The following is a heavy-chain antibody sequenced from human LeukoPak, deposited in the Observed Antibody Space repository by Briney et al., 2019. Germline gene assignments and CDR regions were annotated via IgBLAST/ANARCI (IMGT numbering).Heavy chain of an antibody. Sequence: SETLSLTCTVSGDSVSGPNYYWNWIRQPPGKGLEWIGYIYNSGRTNYNPSLKSRVTISVDTSKNQFSLKLSSVTAADTAVYYCARSGAVWGSYRYTRPFDYWGQGTLVTVSS. CDR1: GDSVSGPNYY. J-gene: IGHJ4*02. V-gene: IGHV4-61*01. CDR3: ARSGAVWGSYRYTRPFDY. D-gene: IGHD3-16*02. CDR2: IYNSGRT.